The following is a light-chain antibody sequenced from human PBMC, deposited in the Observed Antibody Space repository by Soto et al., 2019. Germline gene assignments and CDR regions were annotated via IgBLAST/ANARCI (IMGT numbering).Light chain of an antibody. CDR3: MQSHQRPPT. CDR1: QSLLQSNGYNY. CDR2: FGS. Sequence: IVMTQSPLSLPVTPGEPASISCSSSQSLLQSNGYNYLDWYLQKPGQSPQLLIYFGSYRASGVPDRFSGSGSGTDFTLKIRRVEAEDVVFYYCMQSHQRPPTFGQGTKVEIK. V-gene: IGKV2-28*01. J-gene: IGKJ1*01.